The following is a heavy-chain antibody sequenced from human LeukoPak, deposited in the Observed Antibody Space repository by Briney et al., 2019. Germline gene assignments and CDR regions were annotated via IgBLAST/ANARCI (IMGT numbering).Heavy chain of an antibody. CDR2: IYYSGST. J-gene: IGHJ3*02. V-gene: IGHV4-30-4*01. Sequence: SQTLSLTCTVSGGSISSGDYYWSWIRQPPGKGLEWIGYIYYSGSTYYNPSLKSRVTISVDTSKNQFSLKLSSVTAADTAVYYCARALVGATDYAFDIWGQGTMVTVSS. CDR1: GGSISSGDYY. D-gene: IGHD1-26*01. CDR3: ARALVGATDYAFDI.